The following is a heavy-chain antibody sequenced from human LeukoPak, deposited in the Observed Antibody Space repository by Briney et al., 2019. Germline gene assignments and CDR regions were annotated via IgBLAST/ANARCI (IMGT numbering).Heavy chain of an antibody. J-gene: IGHJ4*01. CDR1: GYSISNGYY. CDR3: ARDGPEGVMVVAPTHYFDY. V-gene: IGHV4-38-2*02. Sequence: SETLSLTCTVSGYSISNGYYWGWIRQPPGKGLEWVGSIYHRGSTYYNPSLESRVTISVATSKNQLSLKLSSVTAADTAVYYCARDGPEGVMVVAPTHYFDYWGQGTLVTVSS. D-gene: IGHD2-15*01. CDR2: IYHRGST.